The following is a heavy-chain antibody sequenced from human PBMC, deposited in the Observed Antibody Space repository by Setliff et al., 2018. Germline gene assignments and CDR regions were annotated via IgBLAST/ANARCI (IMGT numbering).Heavy chain of an antibody. V-gene: IGHV1-2*02. J-gene: IGHJ4*02. D-gene: IGHD6-13*01. Sequence: ASVKVSCKSSGYSFIDYYIHWIRQAPGQGLEWMGWVNPHGGGTNFAQKFQGRVTVTTDTSINAAYLELRSLTSDDTAVYYCSRGRRGSTWTSDSWGQGTLVTVSS. CDR2: VNPHGGGT. CDR3: SRGRRGSTWTSDS. CDR1: GYSFIDYY.